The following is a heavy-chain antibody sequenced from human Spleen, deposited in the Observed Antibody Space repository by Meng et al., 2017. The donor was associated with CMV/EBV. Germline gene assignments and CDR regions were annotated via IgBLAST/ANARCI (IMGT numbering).Heavy chain of an antibody. CDR1: WYIFKDYA. CDR2: INAGNGDT. D-gene: IGHD6-13*01. V-gene: IGHV1-3*01. J-gene: IGHJ4*02. CDR3: ARDGWQQSYYFDH. Sequence: CKTSWYIFKDYAMHWVRQAPGQRLEWMGWINAGNGDTKYSQKFQGRVTITRDTSASIGYMEVSSLRFEDTAVYYCARDGWQQSYYFDHWGQGALVTVSS.